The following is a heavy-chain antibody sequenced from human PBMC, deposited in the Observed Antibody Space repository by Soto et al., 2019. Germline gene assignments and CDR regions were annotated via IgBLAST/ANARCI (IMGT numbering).Heavy chain of an antibody. CDR1: GVTFNSYG. V-gene: IGHV3-30*18. CDR2: ISHDGSKT. CDR3: AKDPYYYSSSGYYVFYS. J-gene: IGHJ4*02. D-gene: IGHD3-22*01. Sequence: QVQLVESGGGVVQPGRSLRLSCAASGVTFNSYGIHWVRQAPGKGLEWVAVISHDGSKTNYADSVKGRVSISRDNYKDTGYLQMNSLRAEDTAVYYCAKDPYYYSSSGYYVFYSWGQGTLVPVSS.